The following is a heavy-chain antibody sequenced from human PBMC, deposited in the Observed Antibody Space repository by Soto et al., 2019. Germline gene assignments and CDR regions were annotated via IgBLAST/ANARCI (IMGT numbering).Heavy chain of an antibody. CDR3: ARGRKGIAARPYYYYGMDV. CDR1: GGTFSSYA. D-gene: IGHD6-6*01. Sequence: SVKVSCKASGGTFSSYAISWVRQARGQGLEWMGGIIPIFGTANYAQKFQGRVTITADKSTSTAYMELSSLRSEDTAVYYCARGRKGIAARPYYYYGMDVWGQGTTVTVSS. CDR2: IIPIFGTA. J-gene: IGHJ6*02. V-gene: IGHV1-69*06.